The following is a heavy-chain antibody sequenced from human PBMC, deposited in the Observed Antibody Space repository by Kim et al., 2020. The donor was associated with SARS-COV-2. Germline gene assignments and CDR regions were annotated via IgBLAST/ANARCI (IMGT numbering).Heavy chain of an antibody. CDR1: GGSISSYY. D-gene: IGHD5-18*01. CDR3: ARLTPGYSYGSSHYYYYYGMDV. Sequence: SETLSLTCTVSGGSISSYYWRWIRQPPGTGLEWIGYIYYSGSTNYNPSLKSRVTISVDTSKNQFSLKLSSVTAADTAVYYCARLTPGYSYGSSHYYYYYGMDVWGQGTTVTVSS. J-gene: IGHJ6*02. CDR2: IYYSGST. V-gene: IGHV4-59*13.